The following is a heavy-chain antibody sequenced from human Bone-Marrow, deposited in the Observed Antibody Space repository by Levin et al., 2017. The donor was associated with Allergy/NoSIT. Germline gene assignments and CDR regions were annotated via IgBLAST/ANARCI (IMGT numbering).Heavy chain of an antibody. D-gene: IGHD2/OR15-2a*01. CDR2: ISSSSNNI. Sequence: GGSLRLSCAASGFAFSSYAIHWVRQAPGKGLDWVSSISSSSNNIYYADSVKGRFTISRDNAQNSLYLHMNSLRAEDTAVYYCARLSTISRYIRALDIWGQGTMVTVSS. V-gene: IGHV3-21*06. CDR1: GFAFSSYA. J-gene: IGHJ3*02. CDR3: ARLSTISRYIRALDI.